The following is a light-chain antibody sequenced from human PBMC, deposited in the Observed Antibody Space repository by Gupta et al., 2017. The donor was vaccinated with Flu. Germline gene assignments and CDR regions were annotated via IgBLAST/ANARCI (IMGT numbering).Light chain of an antibody. Sequence: PSSLSASLGDRVTISCRASQRITMYLNWYQQKAGKAPRLLIYAASRLQSGVPSRFSGSGSGTDFTLTINGLQPEDFATYYCQQSDSAPRAFGQGTKVEIK. CDR1: QRITMY. CDR2: AAS. CDR3: QQSDSAPRA. J-gene: IGKJ1*01. V-gene: IGKV1-39*01.